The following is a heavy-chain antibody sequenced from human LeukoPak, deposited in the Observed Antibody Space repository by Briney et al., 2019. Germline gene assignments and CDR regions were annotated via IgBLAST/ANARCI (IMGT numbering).Heavy chain of an antibody. V-gene: IGHV3-30*18. J-gene: IGHJ6*02. CDR3: AKSGAAGMDV. Sequence: TGGPLRLSCAASGFTFSSYGMHWVRQAPGKGLEWVAAISYDGSNKYYADSVKGRFTISRDNSKNTLYLQMNSLRAEDTAVYYCAKSGAAGMDVWGQGTTVTVSS. CDR2: ISYDGSNK. D-gene: IGHD6-13*01. CDR1: GFTFSSYG.